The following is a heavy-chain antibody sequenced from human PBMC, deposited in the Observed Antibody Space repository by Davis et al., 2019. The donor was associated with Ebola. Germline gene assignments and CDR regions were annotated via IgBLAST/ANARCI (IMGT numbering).Heavy chain of an antibody. J-gene: IGHJ4*02. Sequence: GESLKISCAASGFTFSSYGMHWVRQAPGKGLEWVAVIWYDGSNKYYADSVKGRFTISRDNSKNTLYLQMNSLRAEDTAVYYCARGEYYDFWSGYYTSNYFDYWGQGTLVTVSS. V-gene: IGHV3-33*01. CDR2: IWYDGSNK. CDR1: GFTFSSYG. CDR3: ARGEYYDFWSGYYTSNYFDY. D-gene: IGHD3-3*01.